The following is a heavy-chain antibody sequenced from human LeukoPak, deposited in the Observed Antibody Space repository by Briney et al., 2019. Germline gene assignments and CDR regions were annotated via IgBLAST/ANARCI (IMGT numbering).Heavy chain of an antibody. CDR3: ARGVVRYFDY. Sequence: GGSLRLSCAVSGFTFSSYRMSWVRQAPGKGLEWVSSISTSSTSKYYADSVKGRFTISRDNAKNSLYLQMNSLRAEDTAVYYCARGVVRYFDYWGQGALVTVSS. CDR2: ISTSSTSK. D-gene: IGHD3-9*01. CDR1: GFTFSSYR. J-gene: IGHJ4*02. V-gene: IGHV3-21*01.